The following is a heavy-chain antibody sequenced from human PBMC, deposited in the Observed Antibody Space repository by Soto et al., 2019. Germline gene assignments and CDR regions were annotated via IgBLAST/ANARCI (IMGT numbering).Heavy chain of an antibody. Sequence: QVQLQESGPGLVKPSGTLSLTYAVSGGAISSSKWWSWVRQPPGKGLEWIGEIYQSGSTNYNPSLESRVRMSVDKSRNQFSLKLTSVSAADTAVYYCARASATIAAAAIFDYWGQGTLVTVSS. CDR3: ARASATIAAAAIFDY. J-gene: IGHJ4*02. D-gene: IGHD6-13*01. V-gene: IGHV4-4*02. CDR2: IYQSGST. CDR1: GGAISSSKW.